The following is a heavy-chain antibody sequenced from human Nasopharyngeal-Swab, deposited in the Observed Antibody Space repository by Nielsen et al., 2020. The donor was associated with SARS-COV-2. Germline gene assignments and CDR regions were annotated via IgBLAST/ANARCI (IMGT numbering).Heavy chain of an antibody. Sequence: GESLKISCAASGFTFSDYYMSWIRQAPGKGLEWVSYNSSSSSYTDYADSVKGRFTISRDNAKNSLYLQMDNLRAEDTAVYYCARSTSSSWYRPLDYWGQGTLV. CDR3: ARSTSSSWYRPLDY. J-gene: IGHJ4*02. V-gene: IGHV3-11*03. CDR2: NSSSSSYT. CDR1: GFTFSDYY. D-gene: IGHD6-13*01.